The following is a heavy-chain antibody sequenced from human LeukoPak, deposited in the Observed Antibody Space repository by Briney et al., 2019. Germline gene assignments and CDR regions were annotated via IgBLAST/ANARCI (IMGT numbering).Heavy chain of an antibody. CDR1: GFTFSSYW. J-gene: IGHJ6*02. Sequence: QPGGSLRPSCAASGFTFSSYWMNWARQAPGKGLEWVASINHNGNVNYYVDSVKGRFTISRDNAKNSLYLQMSNLRAEDTAVYFCARGGGLDVWGQGATVTVSS. CDR2: INHNGNVN. CDR3: ARGGGLDV. V-gene: IGHV3-7*03. D-gene: IGHD3-16*01.